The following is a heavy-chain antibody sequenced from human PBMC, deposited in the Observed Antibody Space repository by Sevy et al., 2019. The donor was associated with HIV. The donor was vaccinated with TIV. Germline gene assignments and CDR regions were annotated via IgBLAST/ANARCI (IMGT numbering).Heavy chain of an antibody. V-gene: IGHV3-72*01. D-gene: IGHD6-13*01. CDR1: GFTFSDHY. Sequence: GGSLRLSCAASGFTFSDHYMEWVRQAPGKGLEWVGRIRNKADSYTTEYAASVKGRFTISRDDSKKSLYLLMNRLKTEDTAVDYCATHAGIAAAGRVFDYWGQGTLVTVSS. J-gene: IGHJ4*02. CDR2: IRNKADSYTT. CDR3: ATHAGIAAAGRVFDY.